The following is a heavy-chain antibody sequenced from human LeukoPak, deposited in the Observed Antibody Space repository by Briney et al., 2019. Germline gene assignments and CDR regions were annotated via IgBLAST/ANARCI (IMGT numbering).Heavy chain of an antibody. V-gene: IGHV3-23*01. D-gene: IGHD3-22*01. CDR2: ISGSGGST. J-gene: IGHJ4*02. CDR1: GFTFSSYA. CDR3: AKGLSGDSSGYYFDY. Sequence: GGSLGLSCAASGFTFSSYAMSWVRQAPGKGLEWVSAISGSGGSTYYADSVKGRFTISRDNSKNTLYLQMNSLRAEDTAVYYCAKGLSGDSSGYYFDYWGQGTLVTVSS.